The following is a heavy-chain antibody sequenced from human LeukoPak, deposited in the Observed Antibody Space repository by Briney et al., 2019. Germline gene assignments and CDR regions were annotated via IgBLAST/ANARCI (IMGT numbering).Heavy chain of an antibody. CDR2: INPDGGRI. Sequence: GGSLRLSCAASGFTFSNYWMHWVRHAPGKGLVWVSRINPDGGRISYADSVQGRFTISRDNAKNTVYLQMNSLRAEDTAVYYCARDGAIDPNWYFDLWGRGTLVTVSS. CDR1: GFTFSNYW. J-gene: IGHJ2*01. V-gene: IGHV3-74*01. D-gene: IGHD3-16*01. CDR3: ARDGAIDPNWYFDL.